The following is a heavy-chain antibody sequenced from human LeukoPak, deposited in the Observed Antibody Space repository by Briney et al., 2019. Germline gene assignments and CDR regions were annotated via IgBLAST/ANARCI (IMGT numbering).Heavy chain of an antibody. J-gene: IGHJ5*01. CDR2: IKQVGSET. CDR1: GFTFSSYW. Sequence: GGSLRLSCAASGFTFSSYWMSWVRQAPGKGLEWVATIKQVGSETYYVDSVKGRFTISRDKAKNPLYLQMNSLRAEDTAVYYCARARQLRAWGQGTLVTVSS. CDR3: ARARQLRA. D-gene: IGHD2-2*01. V-gene: IGHV3-7*04.